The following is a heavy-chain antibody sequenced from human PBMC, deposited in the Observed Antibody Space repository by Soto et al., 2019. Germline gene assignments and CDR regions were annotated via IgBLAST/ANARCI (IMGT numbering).Heavy chain of an antibody. V-gene: IGHV3-7*03. CDR1: GFTFSSYW. Sequence: GGSLRLSCAASGFTFSSYWMSWARQAPGKGLEWVANIKQDGSEKYYVDSVKGRLTISRDNAKNSLYLQMNSLRAEDTAVYYCARDFVVVTATPNWYFDLWGRGTLVTVSS. CDR3: ARDFVVVTATPNWYFDL. CDR2: IKQDGSEK. J-gene: IGHJ2*01. D-gene: IGHD2-21*02.